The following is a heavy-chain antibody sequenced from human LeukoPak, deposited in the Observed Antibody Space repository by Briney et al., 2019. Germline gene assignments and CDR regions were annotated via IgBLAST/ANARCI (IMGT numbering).Heavy chain of an antibody. V-gene: IGHV1-8*01. CDR1: GYTFTSYD. J-gene: IGHJ6*02. CDR3: AGVRGVIINRGYGMDV. Sequence: ASVKVSCKASGYTFTSYDINWVRQATGQGLEWMGWMNPNSGNTGYAQKFQGRVTMTRNTSISTAYMELSSLRSEDTAVYYCAGVRGVIINRGYGMDVWGQETTVTVSS. D-gene: IGHD3-10*01. CDR2: MNPNSGNT.